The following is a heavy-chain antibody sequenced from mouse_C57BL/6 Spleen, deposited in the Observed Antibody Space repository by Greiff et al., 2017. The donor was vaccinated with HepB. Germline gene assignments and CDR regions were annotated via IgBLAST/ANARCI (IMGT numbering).Heavy chain of an antibody. V-gene: IGHV5-4*01. CDR1: GFTFSSYA. D-gene: IGHD2-3*01. Sequence: EVMLVESGGGLVKPGGSLKLSCAASGFTFSSYAMSWVRQTPEKRLEWVATISDGGSYTYYPDNVKGRFTISRDNAKNNLYLQMSHLKSEDTAMYYCARDRGLLRDYAMDYWGQGTSVTVSS. CDR3: ARDRGLLRDYAMDY. CDR2: ISDGGSYT. J-gene: IGHJ4*01.